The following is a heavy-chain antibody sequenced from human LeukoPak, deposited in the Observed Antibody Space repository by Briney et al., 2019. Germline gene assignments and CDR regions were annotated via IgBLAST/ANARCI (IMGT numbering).Heavy chain of an antibody. D-gene: IGHD5-24*01. CDR3: ARDVGWLQLDY. V-gene: IGHV3-66*01. CDR2: IYSGGST. Sequence: GGPLRLSCAASEFSVGSNYMTWVRQAPGKGLEWVSLIYSGGSTYYADSVKGRFTISRDNSKNTLYLQMNSLRAEDTAVYYCARDVGWLQLDYWGQGTLITVSS. CDR1: EFSVGSNY. J-gene: IGHJ4*02.